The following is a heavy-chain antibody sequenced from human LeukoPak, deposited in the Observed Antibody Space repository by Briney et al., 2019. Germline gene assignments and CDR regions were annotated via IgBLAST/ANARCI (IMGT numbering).Heavy chain of an antibody. V-gene: IGHV3-23*01. CDR2: ISGSGGST. Sequence: GGSLRLSCAASGFTFSNYAMSWVRQAPGKGLEWVSAISGSGGSTYYADSVKGRFTISRDNSKNTLYLQMNSLRAEDTAVYYCAKADYGSGSYLDYWGQGTLVTVST. CDR1: GFTFSNYA. J-gene: IGHJ4*02. D-gene: IGHD3-10*01. CDR3: AKADYGSGSYLDY.